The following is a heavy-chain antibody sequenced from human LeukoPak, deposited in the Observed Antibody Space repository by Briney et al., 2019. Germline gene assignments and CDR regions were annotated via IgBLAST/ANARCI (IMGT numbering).Heavy chain of an antibody. CDR2: IYSSGST. V-gene: IGHV4-4*09. CDR3: ARHEYYYDYYLDV. CDR1: GGSISSYY. Sequence: SETLSLTCAVSGGSISSYYWSWIRQPPGNGLGWIGYIYSSGSTNYNPSLKSRVTISVDTSKNQFTLNLSSVTAAGTAVYYCARHEYYYDYYLDVWGKGTTVTVSS. J-gene: IGHJ6*03.